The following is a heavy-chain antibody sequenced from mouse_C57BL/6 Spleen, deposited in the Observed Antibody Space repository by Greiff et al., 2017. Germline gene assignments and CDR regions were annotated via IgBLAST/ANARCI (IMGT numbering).Heavy chain of an antibody. Sequence: VQLQQSGAELMKPGASVKLSCKATGYTFPGYWIEWVKPRPGHSLEWIGEIFPGSGSTTYNEKFKSKATFTADTSSNTAYMQLSSLTTEDSAIYYCARDRSDDPLDWWGQGTTLTVSS. D-gene: IGHD2-3*01. CDR1: GYTFPGYW. CDR2: IFPGSGST. V-gene: IGHV1-9*01. J-gene: IGHJ2*01. CDR3: ARDRSDDPLDW.